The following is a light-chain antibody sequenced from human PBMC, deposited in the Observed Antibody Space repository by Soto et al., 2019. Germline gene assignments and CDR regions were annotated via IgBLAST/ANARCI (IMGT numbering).Light chain of an antibody. Sequence: QSVLTQPRSVSGSPGQSFTISCTGTSSDVGGYNYVSWYQQHPGKAPKLMIYDVSKRPSRVPDRFSGSKSGNTASVAISGLQAEDEADYYCCSYAGNYTLLFGGGTQLTVL. CDR3: CSYAGNYTLL. V-gene: IGLV2-11*01. CDR2: DVS. J-gene: IGLJ2*01. CDR1: SSDVGGYNY.